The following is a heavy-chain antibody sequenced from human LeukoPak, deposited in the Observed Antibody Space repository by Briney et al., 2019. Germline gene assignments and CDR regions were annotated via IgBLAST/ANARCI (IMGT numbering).Heavy chain of an antibody. CDR1: GFTFSSYN. CDR3: ARRKDWCTSSSCHFDY. J-gene: IGHJ4*02. Sequence: GGSLRLSCAASGFTFSSYNMNWVRQAPGKGLEWVSYITSSSNTIYYADSVKGRFTISRDSAKNSLYLQMNSLRAEDTAVYYCARRKDWCTSSSCHFDYWGQGTLVTVSS. D-gene: IGHD2-2*01. CDR2: ITSSSNTI. V-gene: IGHV3-48*01.